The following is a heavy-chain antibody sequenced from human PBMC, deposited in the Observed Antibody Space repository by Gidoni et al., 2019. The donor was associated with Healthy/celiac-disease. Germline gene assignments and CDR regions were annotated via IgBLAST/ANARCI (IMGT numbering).Heavy chain of an antibody. CDR2: IRSKANSYAT. J-gene: IGHJ3*02. Sequence: EVQLVESGGGLVQPGGSLKLSCAASGFTFSGSAMHWVRQASGKGLEWVGRIRSKANSYATAYAASVKGRFTISRDDSKNTAYLQMNSLKTEDTAVYYCTSLGLWDDAFDIWGQGTMVTVSS. CDR3: TSLGLWDDAFDI. CDR1: GFTFSGSA. D-gene: IGHD1-26*01. V-gene: IGHV3-73*02.